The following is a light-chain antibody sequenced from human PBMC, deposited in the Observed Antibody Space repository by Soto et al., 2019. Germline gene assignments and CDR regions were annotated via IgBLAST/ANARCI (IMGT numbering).Light chain of an antibody. Sequence: EIVLTQSPAIPSLSPGERATLSCRASQSVSSYLAWYQQKPGQAPRLLIYDASNSATGIPARFSGSGSGTDFTLTISILEPEDFAVYYCQQRSNWPVTFGQGTKLEIK. CDR1: QSVSSY. V-gene: IGKV3-11*01. J-gene: IGKJ2*01. CDR2: DAS. CDR3: QQRSNWPVT.